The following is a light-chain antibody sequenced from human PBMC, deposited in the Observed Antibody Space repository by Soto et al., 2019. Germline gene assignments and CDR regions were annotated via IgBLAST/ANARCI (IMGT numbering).Light chain of an antibody. CDR1: QSVTSY. J-gene: IGKJ1*01. CDR2: DAS. Sequence: EIVLTQSPGTLYLSPGERATLSSRASQSVTSYLAWYQQKPGQAPRLLIYDASNRATGIPARFSGSGAGTDFTLTISSLEREDLAVYYCQQRSNWPPTFGQGTKVEIK. V-gene: IGKV3-11*01. CDR3: QQRSNWPPT.